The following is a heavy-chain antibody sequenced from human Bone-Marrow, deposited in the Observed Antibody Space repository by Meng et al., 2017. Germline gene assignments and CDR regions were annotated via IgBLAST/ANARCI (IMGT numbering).Heavy chain of an antibody. Sequence: SGPTLVKPTQTLTLTCTFSGFSLSTSGMCVSWIRQPPGKALEWLALIDWDDDKYYSTSLKTRLTISKDTSKNQVVLTMTNMDPVDTATYYCARMAVGTTATTVVTPYFFDYWGQGTLVTVSS. CDR2: IDWDDDK. V-gene: IGHV2-70*01. CDR3: ARMAVGTTATTVVTPYFFDY. D-gene: IGHD4-23*01. CDR1: GFSLSTSGMC. J-gene: IGHJ4*02.